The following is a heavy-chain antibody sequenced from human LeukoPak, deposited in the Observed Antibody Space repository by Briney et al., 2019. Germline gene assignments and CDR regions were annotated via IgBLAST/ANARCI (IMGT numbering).Heavy chain of an antibody. Sequence: GGSLRLSCAASGFTFSTYAMSWVRQAPGKGLECVSALSGNGNTIYYADSVKGRFTISRDNSKNTLSLQMNSLRAEDTAVYYCAKGGTTVVDYWGQGTLVTVSS. J-gene: IGHJ4*02. CDR1: GFTFSTYA. CDR3: AKGGTTVVDY. V-gene: IGHV3-23*01. CDR2: LSGNGNTI. D-gene: IGHD4-23*01.